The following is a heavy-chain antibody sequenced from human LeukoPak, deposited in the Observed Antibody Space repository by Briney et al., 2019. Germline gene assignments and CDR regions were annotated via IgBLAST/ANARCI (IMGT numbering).Heavy chain of an antibody. CDR1: GLPFSSNW. V-gene: IGHV3-7*04. CDR2: IKQDGSKK. Sequence: PGGSLRLSSVASGLPFSSNWMTWVRQAPGKGLEWVANIKQDGSKKSYVDSVKGRFTISRDNAKNSLYLQMNSLRAEDPAIYYCTRVGYIDEGIDYWGQGTLVTVSS. D-gene: IGHD5-24*01. CDR3: TRVGYIDEGIDY. J-gene: IGHJ4*02.